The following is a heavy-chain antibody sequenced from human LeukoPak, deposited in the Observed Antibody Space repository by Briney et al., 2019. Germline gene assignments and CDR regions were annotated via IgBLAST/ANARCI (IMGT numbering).Heavy chain of an antibody. CDR3: ATMGSGGYERSFDY. Sequence: ASVKVSCKASGYTFTSYYMHWVRQAPGQGLEWMGIINPSGGSTSYAQKFQGRVTMTRDMSTSTAYMELSSLRSEDTAVYYCATMGSGGYERSFDYWGQGTLVTVSS. CDR1: GYTFTSYY. J-gene: IGHJ4*02. CDR2: INPSGGST. D-gene: IGHD5-12*01. V-gene: IGHV1-46*01.